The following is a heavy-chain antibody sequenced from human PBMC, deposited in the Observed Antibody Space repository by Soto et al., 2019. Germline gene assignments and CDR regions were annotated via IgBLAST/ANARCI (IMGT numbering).Heavy chain of an antibody. Sequence: PGGSLRLSCAATGFTFNNYGMHWVRQAPGTGLEWVTLISDGGSDTYYADSVKGRFTISRDNSKSTLYLQMNSLRAEDTAVYYCAKEAQLRSYNWFDPWGQGTLVTVSS. J-gene: IGHJ5*02. D-gene: IGHD2-2*01. V-gene: IGHV3-30*18. CDR1: GFTFNNYG. CDR2: ISDGGSDT. CDR3: AKEAQLRSYNWFDP.